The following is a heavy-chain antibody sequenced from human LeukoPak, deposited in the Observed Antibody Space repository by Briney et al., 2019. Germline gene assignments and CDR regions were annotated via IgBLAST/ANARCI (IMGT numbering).Heavy chain of an antibody. CDR3: ARDPFGSNAFDI. J-gene: IGHJ3*02. D-gene: IGHD3-10*01. V-gene: IGHV4-59*11. CDR1: GGSITNHY. CDR2: IYYSGST. Sequence: PSETLSLTCIVSGGSITNHYWSWIRQPPGKGLEWIGYIYYSGSTDYNPSLKSRVTISVDTSNNQFSLRLNSVTAADTAVYYCARDPFGSNAFDIWGQGTVVAVSS.